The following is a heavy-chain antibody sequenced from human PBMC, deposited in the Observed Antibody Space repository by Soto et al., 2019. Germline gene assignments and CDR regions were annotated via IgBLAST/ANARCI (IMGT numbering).Heavy chain of an antibody. J-gene: IGHJ4*02. CDR2: ISSRSTTI. Sequence: GGSLRLSCAASGFTFSTYSMNWVRQAPGKGLEWVSYISSRSTTINYADSVKGRFTISRDNAKNSLYLQMNSLRAEDAAIYYCSYDPVACSWCCDYFDFWGQGALVTVSS. CDR1: GFTFSTYS. CDR3: SYDPVACSWCCDYFDF. D-gene: IGHD6-19*01. V-gene: IGHV3-48*01.